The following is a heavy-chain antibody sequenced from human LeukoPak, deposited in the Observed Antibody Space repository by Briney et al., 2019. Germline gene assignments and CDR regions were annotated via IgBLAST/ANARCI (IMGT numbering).Heavy chain of an antibody. V-gene: IGHV3-30*03. D-gene: IGHD6-19*01. J-gene: IGHJ4*02. CDR1: GFTFSSYG. CDR2: ISYDGSDK. Sequence: PGGSLRLSCAASGFTFSSYGMHWVRQAPGKGLEWVAVISYDGSDKYYADSVKGRFTISRDNSKNTLYLQMNSLRAEDTAVYYCARLSSGWDAFDYWGQGTLVTVSS. CDR3: ARLSSGWDAFDY.